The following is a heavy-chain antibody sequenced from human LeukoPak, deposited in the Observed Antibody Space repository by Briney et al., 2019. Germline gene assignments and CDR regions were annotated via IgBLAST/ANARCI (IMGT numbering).Heavy chain of an antibody. Sequence: GGSLRLSCAVSGFTFDDYAMHWVRQVPGKGLEWVSGINWNSDSIGYADSVKGRFTTSRDNAKNSLYLQMNSLRAEDTAVYYCAKDGAGSQSYCSSTSCYVDYWGQGTLVTVSS. D-gene: IGHD2-2*01. V-gene: IGHV3-9*01. CDR1: GFTFDDYA. J-gene: IGHJ4*02. CDR3: AKDGAGSQSYCSSTSCYVDY. CDR2: INWNSDSI.